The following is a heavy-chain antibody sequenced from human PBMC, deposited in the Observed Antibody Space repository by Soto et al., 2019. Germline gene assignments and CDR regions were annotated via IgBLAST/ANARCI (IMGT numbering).Heavy chain of an antibody. J-gene: IGHJ5*02. V-gene: IGHV4-31*03. D-gene: IGHD2-2*01. CDR3: ARDHQHCSSTSCYYGGTFDP. CDR2: IYYSGST. CDR1: GGSISSGGYY. Sequence: QVQLQESGPGLVKPSQTLSLTCTVSGGSISSGGYYWSWIRQHRGKGLEWIGYIYYSGSTYYNPSLKSRVTISVDTSKNQFSLKLSSVTAADTAVYYCARDHQHCSSTSCYYGGTFDPWGQGTLVTVSS.